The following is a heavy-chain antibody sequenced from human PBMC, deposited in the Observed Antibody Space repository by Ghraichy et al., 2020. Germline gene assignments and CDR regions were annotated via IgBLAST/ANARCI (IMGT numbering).Heavy chain of an antibody. J-gene: IGHJ4*02. CDR3: ARHSSGWYWDVDY. V-gene: IGHV4-39*01. CDR1: GGSIGTKNYY. D-gene: IGHD6-19*01. CDR2: IYYNGNT. Sequence: SETLSLTCTVSGGSIGTKNYYWGWIRQPPGKGLEWVGSIYYNGNTYYNPSLNSRVTISVDTSKNQFSLRLSSVTAAETAVYYCARHSSGWYWDVDYWGQGTLVTVSS.